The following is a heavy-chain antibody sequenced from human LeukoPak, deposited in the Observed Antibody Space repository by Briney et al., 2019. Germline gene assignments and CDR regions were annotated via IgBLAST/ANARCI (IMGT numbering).Heavy chain of an antibody. CDR3: ARRYYYNLGSFPFDF. J-gene: IGHJ4*02. CDR1: GGPFSGYF. D-gene: IGHD3-10*01. CDR2: IHNSGTT. V-gene: IGHV4-34*01. Sequence: PSETLSLTCAVSGGPFSGYFWSWIRQSSGKGLEWIGEIHNSGTTNYNPSLNSRLTISEDTSKNQFYLNLSSVTAADTAVYYCARRYYYNLGSFPFDFWGQGTLVTVSS.